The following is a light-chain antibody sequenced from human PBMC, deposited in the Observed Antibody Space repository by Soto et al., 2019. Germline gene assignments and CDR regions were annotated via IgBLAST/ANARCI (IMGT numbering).Light chain of an antibody. CDR1: QSVSSSY. Sequence: EIVLTQSPGTLSLSPGERATLSCRASQSVSSSYLAWYQQKPGQAPRLVIYGASSRATGIPDRFSGSGSGTDFTLTISRLEPEDFAVYYCQQYGSSPPATFGGGTKVEIK. J-gene: IGKJ4*01. V-gene: IGKV3-20*01. CDR3: QQYGSSPPAT. CDR2: GAS.